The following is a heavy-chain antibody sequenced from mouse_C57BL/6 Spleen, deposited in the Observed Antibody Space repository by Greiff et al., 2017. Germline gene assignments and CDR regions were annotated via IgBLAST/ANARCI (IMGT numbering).Heavy chain of an antibody. Sequence: EVKVVESGGGLVKPGGSLKLSCAASGFTFSSYAMSWVRQTPEKRLEWVATISDGGSYTYYPDNVKGRFTISRDNAKNNLYLQMSHLKSEDTAMYYCARDGDCYGSSSGYFDVWGTGTTVTVSS. CDR1: GFTFSSYA. V-gene: IGHV5-4*01. J-gene: IGHJ1*03. D-gene: IGHD1-1*01. CDR2: ISDGGSYT. CDR3: ARDGDCYGSSSGYFDV.